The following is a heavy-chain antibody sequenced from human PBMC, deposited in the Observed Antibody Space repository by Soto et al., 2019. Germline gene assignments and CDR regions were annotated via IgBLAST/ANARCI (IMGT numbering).Heavy chain of an antibody. CDR3: AKDRYDYVWGSYRLPGYDAFDI. CDR2: ISGSGSST. Sequence: GGSLRLSCAASGFTFSSYAMSWVRQAPGKGLEWVSAISGSGSSTYYADSVKGRFTISRDNSKNTLYLQMNSLRAEDTAVYYCAKDRYDYVWGSYRLPGYDAFDIWGQGTMVTVSS. D-gene: IGHD3-16*02. CDR1: GFTFSSYA. J-gene: IGHJ3*02. V-gene: IGHV3-23*01.